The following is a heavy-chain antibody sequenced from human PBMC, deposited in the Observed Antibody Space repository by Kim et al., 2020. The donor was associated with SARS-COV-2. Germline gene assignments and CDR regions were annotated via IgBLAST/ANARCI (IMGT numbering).Heavy chain of an antibody. Sequence: SETLSLTCTVSGGSISSGIYYWGWIRQPPGKGLEWIGSISYSGSTFYNPSLKSRVTISVDTSKNQFSLKLSSVTAADTAIYYCACIDRGMWSGYEYRTDYCGKETLVAVSS. J-gene: IGHJ4*02. V-gene: IGHV4-39*01. CDR2: ISYSGST. CDR3: ACIDRGMWSGYEYRTDY. CDR1: GGSISSGIYY. D-gene: IGHD5-12*01.